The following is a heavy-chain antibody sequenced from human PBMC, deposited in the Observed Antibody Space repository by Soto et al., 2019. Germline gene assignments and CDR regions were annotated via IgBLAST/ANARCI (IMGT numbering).Heavy chain of an antibody. V-gene: IGHV1-46*01. J-gene: IGHJ5*02. CDR1: GYTCTSYY. CDR2: INPSGGST. Sequence: GASVKVSCKASGYTCTSYYMHWVRQAPGQGLAWMGIINPSGGSTSYAQKFQGRVTMTRDTSTSTVYMELSSLRSEDTAVYYCARDAIPRIVANTSWFDPWGQGTLVTVSS. CDR3: ARDAIPRIVANTSWFDP. D-gene: IGHD2-15*01.